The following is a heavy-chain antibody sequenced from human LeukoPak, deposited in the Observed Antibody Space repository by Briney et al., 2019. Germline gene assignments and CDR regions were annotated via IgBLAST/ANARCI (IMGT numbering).Heavy chain of an antibody. CDR3: ARDPNHYYDSSGYYGDY. J-gene: IGHJ4*02. D-gene: IGHD3-22*01. CDR2: INTNTGNP. CDR1: GYTSTNFA. Sequence: ASVKVSCKASGYTSTNFAMNWVRQAPGQGLEWMGWINTNTGNPTYAQGLTGRFVFSLDTSVSTAYLQISSLKAEDTAVYYYARDPNHYYDSSGYYGDYWGQGTLVTVSS. V-gene: IGHV7-4-1*02.